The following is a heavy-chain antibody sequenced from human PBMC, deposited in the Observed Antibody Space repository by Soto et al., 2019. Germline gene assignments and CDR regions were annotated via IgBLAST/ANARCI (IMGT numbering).Heavy chain of an antibody. Sequence: SETLALTCPFSGYSLSRGYYLGCIRQHPSQGLEWIWSIYHSGSTYYNPSLKSRVTISVDTSKNQFSLKLSSVTAADTAVYYCARAGDCSGGSCQAWFDPWGQGTLVTVSS. CDR3: ARAGDCSGGSCQAWFDP. CDR2: IYHSGST. V-gene: IGHV4-38-2*02. J-gene: IGHJ5*02. D-gene: IGHD2-15*01. CDR1: GYSLSRGYY.